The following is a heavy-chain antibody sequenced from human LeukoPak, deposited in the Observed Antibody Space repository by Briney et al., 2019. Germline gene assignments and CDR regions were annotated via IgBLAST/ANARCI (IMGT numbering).Heavy chain of an antibody. CDR1: GGSISSGGYY. J-gene: IGHJ4*02. D-gene: IGHD3-10*01. CDR2: IYHSGST. Sequence: SETLSLTCAVSGGSISSGGYYWSWIRQPPGKGLEWIGYIYHSGSTYYNPSLKSRVTISVDRSKNQFSPKLSSVTAADTAVYYCARVPRGVASPLDYWGQGTLVTVSS. CDR3: ARVPRGVASPLDY. V-gene: IGHV4-30-2*01.